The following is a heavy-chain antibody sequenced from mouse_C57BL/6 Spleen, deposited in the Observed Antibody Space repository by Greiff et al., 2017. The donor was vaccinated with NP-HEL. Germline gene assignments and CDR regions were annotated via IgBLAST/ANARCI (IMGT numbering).Heavy chain of an antibody. CDR1: GYTFTSYW. Sequence: QVHVKQPGTELVKPGASVKLSCKASGYTFTSYWMHWVKQRPGQGLEWIGNINPSNGGTNYNEKFKSKATLTVDKSSSTAYMQLSSLTSEDSAVYYCARDGNYPGWFAYWGQGTLVTVSA. V-gene: IGHV1-53*01. J-gene: IGHJ3*01. CDR2: INPSNGGT. CDR3: ARDGNYPGWFAY. D-gene: IGHD2-1*01.